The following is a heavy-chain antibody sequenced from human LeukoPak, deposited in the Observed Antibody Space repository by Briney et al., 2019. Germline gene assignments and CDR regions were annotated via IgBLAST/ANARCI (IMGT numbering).Heavy chain of an antibody. V-gene: IGHV1-69*04. CDR2: IIPILGIA. D-gene: IGHD2-2*01. CDR1: GGTFSSYA. J-gene: IGHJ6*02. CDR3: ARDRVVVPAANYYYYGMDV. Sequence: VASVKVSCKASGGTFSSYAISWVRQAPGQGLEWMGRIIPILGIANYAQKFQGRVTITADKSTSTAYMELSSLRSEDTAVYYYARDRVVVPAANYYYYGMDVWGQGTTVTVSS.